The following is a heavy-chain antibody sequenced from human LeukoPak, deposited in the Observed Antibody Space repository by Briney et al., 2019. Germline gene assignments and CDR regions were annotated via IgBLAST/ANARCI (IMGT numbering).Heavy chain of an antibody. D-gene: IGHD3-22*01. CDR2: MNPNSGNT. CDR1: GYTFTSYD. J-gene: IGHJ4*02. Sequence: GASVKVSCKASGYTFTSYDINWVRLATGQGLEWMGWMNPNSGNTGYAQKFQGRVTMTRNTSISTAYMELSSLRSEDTAAYYCASRASYDSSGYHLGYWGQGTLVTVSS. V-gene: IGHV1-8*01. CDR3: ASRASYDSSGYHLGY.